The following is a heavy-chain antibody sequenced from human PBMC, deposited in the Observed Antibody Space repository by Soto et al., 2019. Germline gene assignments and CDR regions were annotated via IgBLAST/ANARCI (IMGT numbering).Heavy chain of an antibody. CDR1: GGSVSSSSYY. CDR3: ARKEYYFDY. CDR2: VYYTGIT. D-gene: IGHD3-10*01. J-gene: IGHJ4*02. Sequence: SETLSLTCTVYGGSVSSSSYYWGWVRQPPGKGLEWIGSVYYTGITYYNSSLKSRVTISLDTSKNQFSLRVISFTAADTAVYYCARKEYYFDYWGQGILVTVSS. V-gene: IGHV4-39*07.